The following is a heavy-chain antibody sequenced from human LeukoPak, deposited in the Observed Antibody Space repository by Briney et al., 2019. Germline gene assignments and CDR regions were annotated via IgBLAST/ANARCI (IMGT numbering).Heavy chain of an antibody. CDR3: ARLLEMGTNTSAQGY. J-gene: IGHJ4*02. D-gene: IGHD5-24*01. CDR2: IHPGGSYT. Sequence: GESLKISCKGSGYTFTTYWIAWVRQMPGKGLEWMGVIHPGGSYTRYSPSFQGQVTISVDKSISTAYLQWSSLKASDTAVYFCARLLEMGTNTSAQGYWGQGTLVTVSS. V-gene: IGHV5-51*01. CDR1: GYTFTTYW.